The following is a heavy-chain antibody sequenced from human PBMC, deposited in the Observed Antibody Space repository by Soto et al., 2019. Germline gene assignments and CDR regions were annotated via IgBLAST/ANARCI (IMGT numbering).Heavy chain of an antibody. D-gene: IGHD3-10*01. CDR2: IMYSGYS. V-gene: IGHV4-59*08. Sequence: QVQLQESGPGLVKPSETLSLTCTVCGDSLTNYYCSWFRQPPGKGLEWIGYIMYSGYSAYNLSLKRRVTMSMDTSKTQFSLMLESVTATDTAVYYCARHGFGPLHGLVDVWGQGTTVIVSS. J-gene: IGHJ6*02. CDR3: ARHGFGPLHGLVDV. CDR1: GDSLTNYY.